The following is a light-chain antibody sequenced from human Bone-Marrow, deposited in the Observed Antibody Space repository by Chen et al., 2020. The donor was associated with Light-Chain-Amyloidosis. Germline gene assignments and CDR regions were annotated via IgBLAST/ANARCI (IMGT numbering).Light chain of an antibody. Sequence: SYELTQPPPVSLSPGQTARITCSGDDLPTKYAYWYHQKPGQAPVLVIHRDTERPSGISERFSGYSSGTTATLTISGVQAEDEADYHCQSADSSGTYEVIFGGGTKLTVL. CDR1: DLPTKY. CDR2: RDT. J-gene: IGLJ2*01. V-gene: IGLV3-25*03. CDR3: QSADSSGTYEVI.